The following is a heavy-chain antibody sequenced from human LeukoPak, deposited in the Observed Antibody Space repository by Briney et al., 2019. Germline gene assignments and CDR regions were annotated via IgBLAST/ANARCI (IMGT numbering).Heavy chain of an antibody. V-gene: IGHV1-8*03. J-gene: IGHJ6*03. CDR3: ARGLRSMVRGMRYYYYNMDV. D-gene: IGHD3-10*01. CDR1: GYTFTSYD. Sequence: ASVKVSCTASGYTFTSYDINWVRQATGQGLEWMGWMNPNSGNTGYAQKFQGRVTITRNTSISTAYMELSSLRSEDTAVYYCARGLRSMVRGMRYYYYNMDVWGKGTTVIISS. CDR2: MNPNSGNT.